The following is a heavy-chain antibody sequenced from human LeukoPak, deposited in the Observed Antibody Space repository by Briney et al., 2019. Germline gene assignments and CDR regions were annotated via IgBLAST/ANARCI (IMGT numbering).Heavy chain of an antibody. V-gene: IGHV3-30*18. CDR3: AKNTKPTLITPDF. Sequence: QPGRSLRLSCAASGFSFSSYGMRWVRQAPGKGLEWVAVIPYDGSNTYYADSVKGRFTISRDNSKNTLYLQMNSLRVEDSAVYYCAKNTKPTLITPDFWGQGTLVTVSS. D-gene: IGHD4-23*01. CDR2: IPYDGSNT. J-gene: IGHJ4*02. CDR1: GFSFSSYG.